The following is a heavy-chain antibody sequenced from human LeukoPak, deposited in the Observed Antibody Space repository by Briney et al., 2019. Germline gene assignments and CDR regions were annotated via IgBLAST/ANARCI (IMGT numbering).Heavy chain of an antibody. CDR2: ISYSGST. J-gene: IGHJ4*02. CDR1: GDSMTNYY. D-gene: IGHD2/OR15-2a*01. V-gene: IGHV4-59*08. CDR3: ASAPHVNYFDF. Sequence: SETLSLTCTVSGDSMTNYYWSWIRQPPGMGLEWIGYISYSGSTNYNPSLKSRVTISIDTSKNQFSLKLSSVTAAGTAVYYCASAPHVNYFDFWGQGALVTVST.